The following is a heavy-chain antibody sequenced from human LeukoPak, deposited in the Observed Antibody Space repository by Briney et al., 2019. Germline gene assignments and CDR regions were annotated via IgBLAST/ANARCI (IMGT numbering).Heavy chain of an antibody. Sequence: PSETLSLTCAVSGYSISSGYYWGWIRRPPGKGLEWIGSIYHSGSTYYNPSLKSRVTISVDTSKNQFSLKLSSVTAADTAVYYCARAGLTIYYYYYMDVWGKGTTVTVSS. CDR1: GYSISSGYY. J-gene: IGHJ6*03. V-gene: IGHV4-38-2*01. CDR2: IYHSGST. D-gene: IGHD3/OR15-3a*01. CDR3: ARAGLTIYYYYYMDV.